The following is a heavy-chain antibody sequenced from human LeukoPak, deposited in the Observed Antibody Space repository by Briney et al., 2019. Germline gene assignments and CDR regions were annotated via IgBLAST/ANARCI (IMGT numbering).Heavy chain of an antibody. J-gene: IGHJ4*02. CDR2: IYTSGST. Sequence: SETLSLTCTVSGGSISSYYWSWIRQPPGKGLEWIGYIYTSGSTNYNPSLKSRVTISVDTSKNQFSLKLSSETAADTAVYYCARIQRGRWLAFDYWGQGTLVTVSS. V-gene: IGHV4-4*09. CDR3: ARIQRGRWLAFDY. CDR1: GGSISSYY. D-gene: IGHD6-19*01.